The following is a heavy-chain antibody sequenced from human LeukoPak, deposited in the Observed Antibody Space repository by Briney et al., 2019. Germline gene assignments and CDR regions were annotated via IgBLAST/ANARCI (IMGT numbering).Heavy chain of an antibody. V-gene: IGHV5-51*01. CDR3: AAATVQLWGTYDI. CDR2: IYPGDSDT. J-gene: IGHJ3*02. Sequence: GESLQISRQASGYTFPSYWIGWVRQMPGKGLEWVGIIYPGDSDTRYSPSFQGQVTISADRSISTAYLQWTGLKASDTAVYYCAAATVQLWGTYDIWGQGTMVSVSS. D-gene: IGHD3-10*01. CDR1: GYTFPSYW.